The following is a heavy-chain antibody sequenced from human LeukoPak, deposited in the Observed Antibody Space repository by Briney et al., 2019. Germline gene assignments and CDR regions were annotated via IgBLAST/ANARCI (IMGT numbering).Heavy chain of an antibody. J-gene: IGHJ6*03. CDR3: AKDSASYYIDV. Sequence: GGSLRLSCAASGFTFSSYGMHWVRQAPGKGLEWVAFIRYNGNNQYYADSVKGRFTISRDNSKNTLYLQMNSLKGDDTAVYYCAKDSASYYIDVWGKGITVIISS. CDR1: GFTFSSYG. D-gene: IGHD3-10*01. CDR2: IRYNGNNQ. V-gene: IGHV3-30*02.